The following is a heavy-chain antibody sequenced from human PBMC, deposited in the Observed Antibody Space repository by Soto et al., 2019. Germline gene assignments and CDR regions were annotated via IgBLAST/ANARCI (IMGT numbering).Heavy chain of an antibody. CDR1: GYTFTSYY. CDR3: ARETYYYDSSGPLPDYYGMDV. CDR2: INPSGGST. D-gene: IGHD3-22*01. V-gene: IGHV1-46*01. J-gene: IGHJ6*02. Sequence: ASVKVSCKASGYTFTSYYMHWVRQAPGQGLEWMGIINPSGGSTSYAQKFQGRVTMTRDTSTSTVYMELSSLRSEDTAVYYCARETYYYDSSGPLPDYYGMDVWGQGITVTVSS.